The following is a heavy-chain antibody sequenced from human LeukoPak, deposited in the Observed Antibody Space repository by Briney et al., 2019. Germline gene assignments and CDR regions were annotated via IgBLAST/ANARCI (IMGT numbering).Heavy chain of an antibody. Sequence: GGSLRLSCAASGFTFSSYGMHWVRQAPGKGLEWVAVIWYDGSKEYYADSVKGRFTISRDNSKNTLYLRMNSLRAEDTSVYYCARRSGGDGYNFDAFDIWGQGTMVTVSS. CDR1: GFTFSSYG. CDR3: ARRSGGDGYNFDAFDI. D-gene: IGHD5-24*01. CDR2: IWYDGSKE. J-gene: IGHJ3*02. V-gene: IGHV3-33*01.